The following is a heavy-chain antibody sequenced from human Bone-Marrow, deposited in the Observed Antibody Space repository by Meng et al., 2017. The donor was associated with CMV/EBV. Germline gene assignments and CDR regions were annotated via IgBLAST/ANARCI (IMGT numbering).Heavy chain of an antibody. CDR1: GYSFTSYW. Sequence: GESLKISCKGSGYSFTSYWIGWVRQMPGKGLEWMGIIYPGDSDTRYSPSFQGQVTISADKSISTAYLQWSSLKASDTAMYYCARRLGYCSSTSCSLYYFNYWGRGTLATVSS. J-gene: IGHJ4*02. D-gene: IGHD2-2*01. V-gene: IGHV5-51*01. CDR2: IYPGDSDT. CDR3: ARRLGYCSSTSCSLYYFNY.